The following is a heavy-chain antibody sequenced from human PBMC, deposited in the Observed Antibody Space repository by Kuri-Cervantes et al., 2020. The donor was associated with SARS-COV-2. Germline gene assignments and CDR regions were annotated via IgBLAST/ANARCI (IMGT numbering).Heavy chain of an antibody. V-gene: IGHV1-69*04. D-gene: IGHD6-13*01. CDR3: ARDLRWAAAGKATSVDY. CDR2: IIPILGTA. CDR1: GGTFSSYD. Sequence: SVKDSCNASGGTFSSYDISWVRQAPGQGLEWMGRIIPILGTANYAQKFQGRVTITADKSTSTAYMELSRLRSDDTAVYYCARDLRWAAAGKATSVDYWGQGTLVTVSS. J-gene: IGHJ4*02.